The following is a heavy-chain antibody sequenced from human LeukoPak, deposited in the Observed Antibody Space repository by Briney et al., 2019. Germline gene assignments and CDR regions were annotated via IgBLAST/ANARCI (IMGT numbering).Heavy chain of an antibody. D-gene: IGHD2-2*01. CDR1: GYTFTCYY. J-gene: IGHJ4*02. CDR2: INPNSGGT. Sequence: ASVKVSCKASGYTFTCYYMHWVRQAPGQGLEWMGRINPNSGGTNYAQKFQGRVTMTRDTSISTVYMELSRLRSDDTAVHYCARRRKYCSSTSCYSADGFDYWGQGTLVTVSS. CDR3: ARRRKYCSSTSCYSADGFDY. V-gene: IGHV1-2*06.